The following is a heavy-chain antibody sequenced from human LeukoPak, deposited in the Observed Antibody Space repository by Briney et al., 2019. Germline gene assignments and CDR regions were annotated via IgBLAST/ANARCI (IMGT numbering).Heavy chain of an antibody. Sequence: ASVKVSCEASADTCSSDAVSWARRAPGHGLEWMGRIIPILGIANYAQKFQGRVTITADKSTSTAYMELSSLRSEDTAVYYCARGLTYYYDSSGYGNGAFDIWGQGTIVTVSS. CDR1: ADTCSSDA. J-gene: IGHJ3*02. CDR2: IIPILGIA. V-gene: IGHV1-69*04. D-gene: IGHD3-22*01. CDR3: ARGLTYYYDSSGYGNGAFDI.